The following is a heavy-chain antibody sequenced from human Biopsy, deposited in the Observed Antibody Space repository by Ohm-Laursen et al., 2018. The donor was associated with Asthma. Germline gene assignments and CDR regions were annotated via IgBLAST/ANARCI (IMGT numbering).Heavy chain of an antibody. V-gene: IGHV3-30*18. Sequence: SLRLSCAASGFTFSNYAMSWVRQAPGKGLEWVAVISFDGSNKDYADSVKGRFTISRDNSKNTLHLEMNSLRVEDTAGYYCPKDVFPGWELRRGPDYWGQGTLVTVSA. J-gene: IGHJ4*02. CDR1: GFTFSNYA. D-gene: IGHD1-26*01. CDR3: PKDVFPGWELRRGPDY. CDR2: ISFDGSNK.